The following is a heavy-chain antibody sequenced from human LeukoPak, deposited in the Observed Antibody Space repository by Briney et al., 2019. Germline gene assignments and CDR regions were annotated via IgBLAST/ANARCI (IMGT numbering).Heavy chain of an antibody. V-gene: IGHV1-18*01. CDR2: ISAYNGNT. CDR3: SLDSQRTGIYYYYYGIDV. CDR1: GYTFTSYG. D-gene: IGHD3-10*01. Sequence: ASVKVSCKASGYTFTSYGISWVRQAPGQGLEWMGWISAYNGNTNYAQKLQGRVTMTTDTSTSTAYMELRSLRSDDTAVYYFSLDSQRTGIYYYYYGIDVWGQGTTVTVSS. J-gene: IGHJ6*02.